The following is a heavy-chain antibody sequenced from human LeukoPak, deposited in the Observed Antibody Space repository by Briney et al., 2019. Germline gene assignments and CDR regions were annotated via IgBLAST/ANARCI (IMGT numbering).Heavy chain of an antibody. CDR2: INQDGSAK. V-gene: IGHV3-7*01. D-gene: IGHD3-3*01. J-gene: IGHJ4*02. Sequence: GGSLRLSCAASGFSLSNYWVTWVRQAPGTGLEWVANINQDGSAKNYLDSVKGRFTISIDRGKNSLYLQMNSLRDEDTAVYYCARELSWSGRDYWGQGTLVTVSS. CDR3: ARELSWSGRDY. CDR1: GFSLSNYW.